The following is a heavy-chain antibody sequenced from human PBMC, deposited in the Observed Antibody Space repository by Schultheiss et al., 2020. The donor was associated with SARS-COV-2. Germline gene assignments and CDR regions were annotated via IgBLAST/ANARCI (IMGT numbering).Heavy chain of an antibody. CDR1: GYSISSGYY. CDR3: ASVTYDFWSGYYNWFDP. CDR2: IYHSGST. D-gene: IGHD3-3*01. J-gene: IGHJ5*02. Sequence: SQTLSLTCAVSGYSISSGYYWGWIRQPPGKGLEWIGSIYHSGSTYYNLSLKRRVTISLDTSKNQFSLKLSSVTAADTAVYYCASVTYDFWSGYYNWFDPWGQGTLVTVSS. V-gene: IGHV4-38-2*01.